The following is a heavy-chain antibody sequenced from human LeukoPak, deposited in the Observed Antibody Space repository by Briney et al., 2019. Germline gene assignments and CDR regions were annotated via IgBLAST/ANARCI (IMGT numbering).Heavy chain of an antibody. CDR2: IYTSGST. D-gene: IGHD6-13*01. J-gene: IGHJ6*02. V-gene: IGHV4-4*07. CDR1: GGSISSYY. CDR3: AREDLQLVSFVYYYYGMDV. Sequence: SETLSLTCTVSGGSISSYYWSWIRQPAGKGLEWIGRIYTSGSTNCNPSLKSRVTMSVDTSKNQFSLKLSSVTAADTAVYYCAREDLQLVSFVYYYYGMDVWGQGTTVTVSS.